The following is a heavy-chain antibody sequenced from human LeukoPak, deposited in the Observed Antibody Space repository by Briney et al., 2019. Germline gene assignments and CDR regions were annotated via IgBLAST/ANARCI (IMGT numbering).Heavy chain of an antibody. Sequence: GGSLRLSCAASGFAVNSNYMSWVRQAPGKGLEWLSVIYSAGTTFYADSVKDRLSISRDNSKNTLYLHMDSLRAEDTAVYYCAGGVLPYYFDYWGQGILVTVSA. D-gene: IGHD3-3*01. CDR1: GFAVNSNY. CDR3: AGGVLPYYFDY. V-gene: IGHV3-66*01. CDR2: IYSAGTT. J-gene: IGHJ4*02.